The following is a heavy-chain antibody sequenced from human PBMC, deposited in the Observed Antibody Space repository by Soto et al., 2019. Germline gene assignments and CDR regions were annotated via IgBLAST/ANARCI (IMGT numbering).Heavy chain of an antibody. J-gene: IGHJ4*02. D-gene: IGHD6-19*01. CDR2: ISGSGGST. Sequence: GGSLRLSCAASGFTFSSYAMSWVRQAPGKGLEWVSAISGSGGSTYYADSVKGRFTISRDNSKNTLNLQMNSLMDEDTAVYYGAKTGGRQWLVPVGYFDYWGQGTLVTVSS. CDR1: GFTFSSYA. CDR3: AKTGGRQWLVPVGYFDY. V-gene: IGHV3-23*01.